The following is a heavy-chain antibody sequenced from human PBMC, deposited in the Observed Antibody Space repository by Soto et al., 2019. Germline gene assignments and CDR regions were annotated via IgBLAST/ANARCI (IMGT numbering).Heavy chain of an antibody. CDR1: GYTFTGYY. CDR2: INPNSGGT. J-gene: IGHJ5*02. D-gene: IGHD3-22*01. Sequence: ASVKVSCKASGYTFTGYYMHWVRQAPGQGLEWMGWINPNSGGTNYAQKFQGWVTMTRDTSISTAYMELSRLRSDDTAVYYCARALYYYDSSGYVNWFDPWGQGTLVTVSS. CDR3: ARALYYYDSSGYVNWFDP. V-gene: IGHV1-2*04.